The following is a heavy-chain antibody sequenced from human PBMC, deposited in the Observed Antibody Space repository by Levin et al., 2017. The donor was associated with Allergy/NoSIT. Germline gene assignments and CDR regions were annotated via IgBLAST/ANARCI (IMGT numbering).Heavy chain of an antibody. V-gene: IGHV3-30*18. J-gene: IGHJ4*02. Sequence: GGSLRLSCAASGFTFSSYGMHWVRQAPGKGLEWVAVISYDGSNKYYADSVKGRFTISRDNSKNTLYLQMNSLRAEDTAVYYCAKAGSGSYSAYFDYWGQGTLVTVSS. CDR1: GFTFSSYG. CDR3: AKAGSGSYSAYFDY. CDR2: ISYDGSNK. D-gene: IGHD3-10*01.